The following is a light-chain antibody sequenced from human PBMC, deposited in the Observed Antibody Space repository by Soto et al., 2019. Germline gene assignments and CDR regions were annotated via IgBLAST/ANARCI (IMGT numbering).Light chain of an antibody. V-gene: IGLV2-8*01. CDR3: SSYAGNNNVV. J-gene: IGLJ2*01. CDR2: EVN. Sequence: QSVLTQPPSASGSPGQSVTISCTGTISDVGDYKFVSWYQQHPGKAPKLLMYEVNRRPSGVPDRFSGSKSGNTASLTVSGLQAEDEAEYYCSSYAGNNNVVFGGGTKLTVL. CDR1: ISDVGDYKF.